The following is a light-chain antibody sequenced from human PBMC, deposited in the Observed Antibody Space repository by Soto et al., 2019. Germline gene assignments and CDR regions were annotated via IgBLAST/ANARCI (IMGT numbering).Light chain of an antibody. J-gene: IGKJ1*01. CDR1: QGIRNG. Sequence: DIQLSQSPSSLSASVGDRVTITCRASQGIRNGLGWYQQKPGKAPKRLIYAASSLQSGVPSRFSGSGSGTEFTLTISSLQPEDFATYYCLQHNNYPWTFGQGTKVDIK. V-gene: IGKV1-17*01. CDR3: LQHNNYPWT. CDR2: AAS.